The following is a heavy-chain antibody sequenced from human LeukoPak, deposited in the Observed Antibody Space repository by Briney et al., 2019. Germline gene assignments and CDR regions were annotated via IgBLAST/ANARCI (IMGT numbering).Heavy chain of an antibody. Sequence: ASVKVSCKASGGTFSSYAISWVRQAPGQGLEWMGGIIPIFGTANYAQKFQGRVTITADKSTSTAYMELSSLRSEDTAAYYCAREPRSNYGDYGKFDYWGQGTLVTVSS. CDR3: AREPRSNYGDYGKFDY. J-gene: IGHJ4*02. V-gene: IGHV1-69*06. CDR1: GGTFSSYA. CDR2: IIPIFGTA. D-gene: IGHD4-17*01.